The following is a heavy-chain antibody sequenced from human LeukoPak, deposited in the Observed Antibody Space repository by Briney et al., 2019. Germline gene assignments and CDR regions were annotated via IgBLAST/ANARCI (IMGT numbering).Heavy chain of an antibody. D-gene: IGHD5-18*01. CDR2: ISGNGYP. J-gene: IGHJ4*02. CDR3: AKRIQSAMAMGY. V-gene: IGHV3-23*01. Sequence: GGSLRLSCAASGFTLSSYAMNWVRQAPEKGLEWVSAISGNGYPYYADSVKGRFTISRDNSKNTLYLQMNSLRAEDTAVYYCAKRIQSAMAMGYWGQGTLVTVSS. CDR1: GFTLSSYA.